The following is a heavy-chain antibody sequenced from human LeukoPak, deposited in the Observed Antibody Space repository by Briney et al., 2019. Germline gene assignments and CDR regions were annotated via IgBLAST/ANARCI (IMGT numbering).Heavy chain of an antibody. V-gene: IGHV4-39*07. CDR2: IYYSGST. CDR3: ARDSGYSRSLDY. CDR1: GGSISSSSYY. Sequence: SETLSLTCTVSGGSISSSSYYWGWIRQPPGKGLEWIGSIYYSGSTYYNPSLKSRVTISVATSKNQSSLKLSSVTAADTAVYYCARDSGYSRSLDYWGQGTLVTVSS. D-gene: IGHD6-13*01. J-gene: IGHJ4*02.